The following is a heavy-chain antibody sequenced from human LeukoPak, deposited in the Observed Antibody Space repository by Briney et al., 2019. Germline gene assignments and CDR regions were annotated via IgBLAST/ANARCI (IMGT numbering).Heavy chain of an antibody. D-gene: IGHD2-2*01. Sequence: SETPSLTCTVSGGSISSSSYYWGWIRQPPGKGLEWIGSIYYSGSTYYNPSLKSRVTISVDTSKNQFSLKLSSVTAADMAVYFCASRYCSSTSCPFDYWGQGTLVTVSS. V-gene: IGHV4-39*01. CDR3: ASRYCSSTSCPFDY. CDR2: IYYSGST. CDR1: GGSISSSSYY. J-gene: IGHJ4*02.